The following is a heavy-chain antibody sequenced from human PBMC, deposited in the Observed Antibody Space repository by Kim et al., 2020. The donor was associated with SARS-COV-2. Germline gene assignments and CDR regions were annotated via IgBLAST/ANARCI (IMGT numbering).Heavy chain of an antibody. CDR2: ISSSGSTI. D-gene: IGHD2-2*01. CDR3: AQEYCSSTSCSIPR. J-gene: IGHJ4*02. Sequence: GGSLRLSCAASGFTFSSYEMNWVRQAPGKGLEWVSYISSSGSTIYYADSVKGRFTISRDNAKNSLYLQMNSLRAEDTAVYYCAQEYCSSTSCSIPRWGQGTLVTVSS. V-gene: IGHV3-48*03. CDR1: GFTFSSYE.